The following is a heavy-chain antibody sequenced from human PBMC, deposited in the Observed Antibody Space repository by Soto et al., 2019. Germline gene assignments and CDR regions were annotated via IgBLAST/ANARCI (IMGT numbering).Heavy chain of an antibody. V-gene: IGHV3-23*01. J-gene: IGHJ4*02. CDR2: ISDRGDTT. CDR3: AKDKPGTTSFDY. Sequence: HPVGSLRLSCAASGFTISSNAMYWVRQAPGKGLEWVSGISDRGDTTHYADSVKGRFTISRDTSKNTLYLQLNTLRADDTAVYYCAKDKPGTTSFDYWGQGTLVTVSS. D-gene: IGHD1-1*01. CDR1: GFTISSNA.